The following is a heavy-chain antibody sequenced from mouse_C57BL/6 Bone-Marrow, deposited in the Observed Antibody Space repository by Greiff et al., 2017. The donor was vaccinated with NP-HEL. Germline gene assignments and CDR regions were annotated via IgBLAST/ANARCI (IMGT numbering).Heavy chain of an antibody. D-gene: IGHD4-1*01. V-gene: IGHV5-4*01. CDR1: GFTFSSYA. CDR2: ISDGGSYT. Sequence: EVKLEESGGGLVKPGGSLKLSCAASGFTFSSYAMSWVRQTPEKRLEWVATISDGGSYTYYPDNVKGRFTISRDNAKNNLYLQMSHLKSEDTAMYYCAREGTGHYWYFDVWGTGTTVTVSS. J-gene: IGHJ1*03. CDR3: AREGTGHYWYFDV.